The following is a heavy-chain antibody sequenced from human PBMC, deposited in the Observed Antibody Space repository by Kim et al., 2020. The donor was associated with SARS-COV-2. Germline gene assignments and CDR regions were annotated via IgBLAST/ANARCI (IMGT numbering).Heavy chain of an antibody. Sequence: DSGRGRFTISRDNSTNTLYLRMNSLRAEDTAMYFCAGGREQQVVTGWFDPWGQGTLVTVSS. CDR3: AGGREQQVVTGWFDP. D-gene: IGHD2-15*01. J-gene: IGHJ5*02. V-gene: IGHV3-30*07.